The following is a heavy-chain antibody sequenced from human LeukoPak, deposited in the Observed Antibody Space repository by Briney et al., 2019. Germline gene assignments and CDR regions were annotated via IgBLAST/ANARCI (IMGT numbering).Heavy chain of an antibody. Sequence: NPGASLRLSCAASGFTFSDAWMNWVRQAPGKGLEWVGRIKSEIDGETTDYAAPVKGRFTISRDDSKDTLYLQMNSLKTDDTAVYYCTTGRGDYWGQGTLVTVSS. V-gene: IGHV3-15*01. CDR1: GFTFSDAW. J-gene: IGHJ4*02. CDR2: IKSEIDGETT. CDR3: TTGRGDY.